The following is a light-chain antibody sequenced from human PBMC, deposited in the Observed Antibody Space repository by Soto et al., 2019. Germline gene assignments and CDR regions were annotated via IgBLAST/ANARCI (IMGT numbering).Light chain of an antibody. Sequence: IQMAQSLGSLSAREGGRVTITCEASQDISIYLNWYQQKLGKAPKLLIYDASNLETGVPSRFSGRGSETDFTFTIRCLQPEDIATYYCQQYDTLPITFGQGTRL. CDR3: QQYDTLPIT. CDR1: QDISIY. V-gene: IGKV1-33*01. J-gene: IGKJ5*01. CDR2: DAS.